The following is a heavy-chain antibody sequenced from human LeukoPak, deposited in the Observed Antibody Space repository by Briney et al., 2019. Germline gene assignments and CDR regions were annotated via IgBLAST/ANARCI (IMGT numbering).Heavy chain of an antibody. CDR2: ISSSSSYI. Sequence: PGGSLRLSCAASGFTFSSYSMNWVRQAPGKGPEWVSSISSSSSYIYYADSVKGRFTISRDNAKNTLYLQMNSLRAEDTAVYYCARDLIVGATHWFDPWGQGTLVTVSS. V-gene: IGHV3-21*04. J-gene: IGHJ5*02. D-gene: IGHD1-26*01. CDR1: GFTFSSYS. CDR3: ARDLIVGATHWFDP.